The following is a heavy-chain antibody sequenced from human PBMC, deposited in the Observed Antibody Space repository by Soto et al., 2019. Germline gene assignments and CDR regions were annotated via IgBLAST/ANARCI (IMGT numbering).Heavy chain of an antibody. V-gene: IGHV3-23*01. CDR3: AKDMWGDGYNRYYYYGMDV. Sequence: GGSLRLSCAASGFTFSGYAMSWVRQAPGKGLEWVSAISGSGGSTYYADSVKGRFTISRDNSKNTLYLQMNSLRAEDTAVYYCAKDMWGDGYNRYYYYGMDVWGQGTTVTVSS. J-gene: IGHJ6*02. D-gene: IGHD5-12*01. CDR2: ISGSGGST. CDR1: GFTFSGYA.